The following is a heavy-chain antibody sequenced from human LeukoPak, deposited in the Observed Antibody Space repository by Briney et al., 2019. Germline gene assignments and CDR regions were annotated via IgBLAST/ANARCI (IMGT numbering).Heavy chain of an antibody. D-gene: IGHD5-18*01. J-gene: IGHJ4*02. CDR3: ARSSRALWPRYFDY. CDR2: ISGGTDTT. V-gene: IGHV3-23*01. CDR1: GFTLSNYA. Sequence: GGSLRLSCAASGFTLSNYAMSWVRQAPGKGLEWVSTISGGTDTTYYADSVKGRFTISRDNSKNTLYLQMNSLRAEDTAVYYCARSSRALWPRYFDYWGQGTLVTVSS.